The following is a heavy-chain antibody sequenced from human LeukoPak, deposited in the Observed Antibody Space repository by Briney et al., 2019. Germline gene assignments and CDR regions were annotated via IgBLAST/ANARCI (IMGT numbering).Heavy chain of an antibody. D-gene: IGHD4-11*01. J-gene: IGHJ4*02. Sequence: ASVKVSCKASGYTFNGYYLHWVRQAPGQGLEWMGWINPNSGGTNYAQKFQGRVTMTRDTSISTAYMEPSRLRSDDTAVYYCARWMTTVITPDYWGQGTLVTVSS. CDR3: ARWMTTVITPDY. CDR1: GYTFNGYY. V-gene: IGHV1-2*02. CDR2: INPNSGGT.